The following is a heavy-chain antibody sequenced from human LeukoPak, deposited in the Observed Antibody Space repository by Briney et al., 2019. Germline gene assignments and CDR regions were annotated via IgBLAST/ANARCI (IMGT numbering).Heavy chain of an antibody. D-gene: IGHD3-10*01. Sequence: ASVKVSCKASGYTFTSYGISWVRQAPGQGLEWMGWISAYNGNTNYAQKLQGRVTMTTDTSTSTAYMELRSLRSDDTAVYYCARDDSLLWFGEPSYYFDYWGQGTLVTVSS. CDR2: ISAYNGNT. V-gene: IGHV1-18*01. CDR3: ARDDSLLWFGEPSYYFDY. J-gene: IGHJ4*02. CDR1: GYTFTSYG.